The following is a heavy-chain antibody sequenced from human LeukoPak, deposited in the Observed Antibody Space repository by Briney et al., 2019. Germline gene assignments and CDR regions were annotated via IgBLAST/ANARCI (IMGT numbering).Heavy chain of an antibody. V-gene: IGHV3-23*01. CDR3: ARHDSFIPY. J-gene: IGHJ4*02. D-gene: IGHD5-18*01. CDR1: GFTFSYYA. CDR2: ISDTGRRT. Sequence: GGSLRLSCAASGFTFSYYAMSWVRQAAGKGLEWVSGISDTGRRTYYTDSVKGRFTISRDDSKKTVYLQMKTLTAEDTAIYFCARHDSFIPYWGQGTLVTVSS.